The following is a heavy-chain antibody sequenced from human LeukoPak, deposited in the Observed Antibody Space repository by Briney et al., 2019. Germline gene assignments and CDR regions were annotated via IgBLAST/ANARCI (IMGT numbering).Heavy chain of an antibody. CDR2: IYYSGRT. CDR3: ARGVPMIVVVIHDWYFDL. V-gene: IGHV4-39*01. Sequence: PSETLPLTCTVSGGSISSSSYYWGWIRQPPGKGLEWIGNIYYSGRTYYNPSLKSRVTISVDTSKNQFSLKLSSVTATDTAVYYCARGVPMIVVVIHDWYFDLWGRGTLVTVSS. CDR1: GGSISSSSYY. D-gene: IGHD3-22*01. J-gene: IGHJ2*01.